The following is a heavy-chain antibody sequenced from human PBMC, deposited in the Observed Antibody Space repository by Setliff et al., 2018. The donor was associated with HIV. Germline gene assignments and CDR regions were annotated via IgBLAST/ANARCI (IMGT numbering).Heavy chain of an antibody. Sequence: ASVKVSCKASGYNFGFYGISWVRQAPGQGLEWMGWVNEDNGDRNFAPSVQGRIALTTDTSTNTAYMELSSLRSDDTAVYYCAREGSPIYYFDYWSQGTLVTVSS. CDR3: AREGSPIYYFDY. V-gene: IGHV1-18*01. CDR1: GYNFGFYG. D-gene: IGHD3-10*01. J-gene: IGHJ4*02. CDR2: VNEDNGDR.